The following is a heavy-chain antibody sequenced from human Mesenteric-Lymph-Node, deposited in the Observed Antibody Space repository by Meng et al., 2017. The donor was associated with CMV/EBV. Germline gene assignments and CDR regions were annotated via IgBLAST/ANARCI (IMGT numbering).Heavy chain of an antibody. CDR2: ISSSGNTI. D-gene: IGHD2-21*01. V-gene: IGHV3-48*03. J-gene: IGHJ4*02. CDR3: ARGKNIVVVNYYFDY. CDR1: GFSFSSYE. Sequence: GGSLRLSCAASGFSFSSYEMNWVRQAPGKGLEWVSYISSSGNTIHFADSVKGRFTISRDNSRNSLYLQMNSLRAEDTAVYYCARGKNIVVVNYYFDYWGQGTLVTVSS.